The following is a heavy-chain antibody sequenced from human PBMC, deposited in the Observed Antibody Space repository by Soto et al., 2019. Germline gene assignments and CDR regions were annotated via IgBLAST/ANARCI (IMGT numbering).Heavy chain of an antibody. Sequence: SETLSLTCTVSGGSISSYYWSWIRQPPGKGLEWIGYIYYSGSTHYNPSLKSRVTISVDTSKNQFSLKLSSVTAADTAVYYCARDYGPGYTFDYWGQGTLVTVSS. CDR1: GGSISSYY. CDR3: ARDYGPGYTFDY. CDR2: IYYSGST. J-gene: IGHJ4*02. D-gene: IGHD3-10*01. V-gene: IGHV4-59*12.